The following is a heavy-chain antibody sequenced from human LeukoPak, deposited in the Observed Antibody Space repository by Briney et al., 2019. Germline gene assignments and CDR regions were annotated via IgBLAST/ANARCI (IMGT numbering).Heavy chain of an antibody. D-gene: IGHD1-26*01. CDR3: AKGRGSYFANY. V-gene: IGHV3-30*02. CDR2: IRYDGSNK. Sequence: GGSLRLSCAASGFTFSSYGMHWVRQAPGKGLEWVAFIRYDGSNKYYADSVKGRFTISRDNSKNTLYLQMNSLRAEDTAVYYCAKGRGSYFANYWGQGTLVTVSS. J-gene: IGHJ4*02. CDR1: GFTFSSYG.